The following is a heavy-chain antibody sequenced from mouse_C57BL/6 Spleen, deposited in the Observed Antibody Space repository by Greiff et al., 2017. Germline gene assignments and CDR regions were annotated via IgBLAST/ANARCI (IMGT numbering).Heavy chain of an antibody. J-gene: IGHJ3*01. CDR3: ARGGYYGNAFAY. CDR2: INPGSGGT. D-gene: IGHD2-1*01. CDR1: GYAFTNYL. Sequence: QVQLQQSGAELVRPGTSVKVSCKASGYAFTNYLIEWVKQRPGQGLEWIGVINPGSGGTNYNEKFKGKATLTAEKSSSTAYMQLSSLTSEDSAVYFCARGGYYGNAFAYWGQGTLVTVSA. V-gene: IGHV1-54*01.